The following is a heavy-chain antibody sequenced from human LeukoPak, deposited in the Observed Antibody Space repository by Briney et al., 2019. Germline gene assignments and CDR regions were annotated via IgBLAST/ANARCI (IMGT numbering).Heavy chain of an antibody. J-gene: IGHJ3*02. Sequence: PSETLSLTCTVSGGSISSSSYYWGWIRQPPGKGLEWIGSIYYSGSTYYNPSLKSRVTISVDTSKNQFSLKLSSVTAADTAVYYCARGRLRYFDWLCDAFDIWGQGTMVTVSS. CDR2: IYYSGST. CDR1: GGSISSSSYY. D-gene: IGHD3-9*01. V-gene: IGHV4-39*01. CDR3: ARGRLRYFDWLCDAFDI.